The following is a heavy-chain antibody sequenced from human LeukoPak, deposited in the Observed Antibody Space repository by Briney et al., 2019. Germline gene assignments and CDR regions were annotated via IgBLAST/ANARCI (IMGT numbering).Heavy chain of an antibody. J-gene: IGHJ3*02. Sequence: ASVKVSCKASGYTSTSYGISWVRQAPGQRLEWMGWINAGNGNTKYSQKFQGRVTITRDTSASTAYMELSSLRSEDTAVYYCATATIFGARDAFDIWGQGTMVTVSS. D-gene: IGHD3-3*01. V-gene: IGHV1-3*01. CDR2: INAGNGNT. CDR1: GYTSTSYG. CDR3: ATATIFGARDAFDI.